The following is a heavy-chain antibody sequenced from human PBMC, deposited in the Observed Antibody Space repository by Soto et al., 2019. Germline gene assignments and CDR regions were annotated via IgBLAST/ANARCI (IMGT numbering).Heavy chain of an antibody. Sequence: ASVKVSCKAAGYTFTGYYMHWLRQAPGQGLEWMGWINLNSGGTNFAQKFQGRVTMTRDTSISTAYMELSRLRSDDTAVYYCARDTTDAFDIWGQGTMVTVSS. J-gene: IGHJ3*02. D-gene: IGHD1-1*01. V-gene: IGHV1-2*02. CDR1: GYTFTGYY. CDR3: ARDTTDAFDI. CDR2: INLNSGGT.